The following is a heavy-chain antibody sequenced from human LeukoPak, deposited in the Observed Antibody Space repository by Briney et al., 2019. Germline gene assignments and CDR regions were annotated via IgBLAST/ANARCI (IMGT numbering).Heavy chain of an antibody. CDR1: GGTFSSYA. V-gene: IGHV1-69*01. D-gene: IGHD3-22*01. CDR2: IIPIFGTA. CDR3: ARDRAFYYDSSPPKYGMDV. Sequence: ASVKVSCKASGGTFSSYAISWVRQAPGQGLEWMGGIIPIFGTANYAQKFQGRVTITADESTSTAYMELGSLRSEDTAVYYCARDRAFYYDSSPPKYGMDVWGQGTTVTVSS. J-gene: IGHJ6*02.